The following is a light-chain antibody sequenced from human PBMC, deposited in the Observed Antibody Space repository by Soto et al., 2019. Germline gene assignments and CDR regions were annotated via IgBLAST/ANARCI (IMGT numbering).Light chain of an antibody. Sequence: DIQMTQSPSTLSASVGDRVTITCRASQSISSWLAWYQQNPGKAPKVLIYKASSLESGVPSRFSGSGSGTEFTLTISSLQPDDFATYYCQQYNNYPYTFGQGTKLEIK. V-gene: IGKV1-5*03. J-gene: IGKJ2*01. CDR1: QSISSW. CDR2: KAS. CDR3: QQYNNYPYT.